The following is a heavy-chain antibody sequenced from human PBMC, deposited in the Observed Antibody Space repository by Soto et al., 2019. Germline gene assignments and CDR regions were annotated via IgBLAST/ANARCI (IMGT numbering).Heavy chain of an antibody. CDR3: ARYIFGQGFKA. J-gene: IGHJ5*02. CDR1: GDTFTNLD. V-gene: IGHV1-8*01. CDR2: MRADSGHS. D-gene: IGHD3-3*02. Sequence: QVQLVQPGTEVGKPGASVKVSCETSGDTFTNLDLNWVRQASGQGLEWIGWMRADSGHSGHARKFQGRVSMTRDTSRRTAYMELSSLRAEDTAVYYCARYIFGQGFKAWGQGTLVFLSS.